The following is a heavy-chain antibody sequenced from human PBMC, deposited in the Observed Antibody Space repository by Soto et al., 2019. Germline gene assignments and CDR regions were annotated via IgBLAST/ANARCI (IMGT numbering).Heavy chain of an antibody. Sequence: QVQLIQSGAEVKKPGASVKVSCKASGYTFTSSYIHWVRQAPGQGLEWMAIINPNGGSTNYAQKFQGRVTMTRDTSTSTVYMELSSLTSEDTAVYYCARSLMEGDYWGQGTLVTGSS. CDR2: INPNGGST. D-gene: IGHD3-10*01. CDR1: GYTFTSSY. V-gene: IGHV1-46*03. J-gene: IGHJ4*02. CDR3: ARSLMEGDY.